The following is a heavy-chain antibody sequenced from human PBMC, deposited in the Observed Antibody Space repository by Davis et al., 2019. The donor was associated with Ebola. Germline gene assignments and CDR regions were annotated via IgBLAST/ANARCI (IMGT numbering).Heavy chain of an antibody. D-gene: IGHD6-6*01. J-gene: IGHJ4*02. CDR3: AREGRGSSFEY. V-gene: IGHV3-33*01. CDR1: GFSFSSHA. Sequence: GESLKISCAASGFSFSSHAMYWVRQAPGKGLEWVALLWGDGSNEKYADSVRGRFIISRDNSKNTVYLQMSSLRVEDTAVYYCAREGRGSSFEYWGQGTLVTVSS. CDR2: LWGDGSNE.